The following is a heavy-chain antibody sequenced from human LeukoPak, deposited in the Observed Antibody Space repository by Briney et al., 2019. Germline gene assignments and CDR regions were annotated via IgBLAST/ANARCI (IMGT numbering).Heavy chain of an antibody. CDR2: ISGSGGST. J-gene: IGHJ4*02. D-gene: IGHD6-19*01. Sequence: QPGGSLRLSCAASGFTFSSYAMSWVRQAPGKGLEWVSAISGSGGSTYYADSVKGRFTISRDNSKNTLYLQMNSLRAEDTAVYYCVRGTSVWSGLDYWGQGTQVTVSS. V-gene: IGHV3-23*01. CDR1: GFTFSSYA. CDR3: VRGTSVWSGLDY.